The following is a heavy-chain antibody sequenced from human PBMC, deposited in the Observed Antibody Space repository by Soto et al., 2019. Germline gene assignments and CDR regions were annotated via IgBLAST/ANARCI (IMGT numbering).Heavy chain of an antibody. CDR3: AKEGYYDFWSGYPFYYYYMDV. CDR1: GFTFSSYG. J-gene: IGHJ6*03. CDR2: ISYDGSNK. V-gene: IGHV3-30*18. Sequence: GGSLRLSCAASGFTFSSYGMHWVRQAPGKGLEWVAVISYDGSNKYYADSVKGRFTISRDNSKNTLYLQMNSLRAEDTAVYYCAKEGYYDFWSGYPFYYYYMDVWGKGTTVTVSS. D-gene: IGHD3-3*01.